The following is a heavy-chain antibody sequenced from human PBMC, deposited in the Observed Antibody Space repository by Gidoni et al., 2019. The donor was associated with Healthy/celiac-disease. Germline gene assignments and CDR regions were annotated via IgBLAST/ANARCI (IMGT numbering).Heavy chain of an antibody. CDR2: INHSGST. J-gene: IGHJ4*02. CDR3: ARGSMRTLDY. V-gene: IGHV4-34*01. D-gene: IGHD1-7*01. CDR1: GGSFSGYY. Sequence: QVQLQQWGAGLLKPSETLSLTCAVYGGSFSGYYWSWIRQPPGKGLEWIGEINHSGSTNYNPYLKSRVTISVDTSKNQFSLKLSSVTAADTAVYYCARGSMRTLDYWGQGTLVTVSS.